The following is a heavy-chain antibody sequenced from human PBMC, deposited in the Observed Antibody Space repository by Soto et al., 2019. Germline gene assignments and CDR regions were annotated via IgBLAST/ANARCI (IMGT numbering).Heavy chain of an antibody. CDR2: IYYSGST. D-gene: IGHD6-13*01. CDR1: GGSISSGVYY. Sequence: SETLSLTCTVSGGSISSGVYYWSWIRQHPGKGLEWIGYIYYSGSTYYNPSLKSRVTISVDTSKNQFSLKLSSVTAADTAVYYCAREEIAAAGTGGYYYYYGMDVWGQGTTVTVSS. V-gene: IGHV4-31*03. CDR3: AREEIAAAGTGGYYYYYGMDV. J-gene: IGHJ6*02.